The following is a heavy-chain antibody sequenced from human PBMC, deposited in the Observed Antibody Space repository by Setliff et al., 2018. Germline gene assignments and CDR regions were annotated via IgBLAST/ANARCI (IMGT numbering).Heavy chain of an antibody. CDR3: AGDPPGPHLVYTY. D-gene: IGHD3-16*01. J-gene: IGHJ4*02. CDR1: GFTFNTHA. V-gene: IGHV3-33*01. CDR2: IWADPNSNTK. Sequence: PGGSLRLSCAASGFTFNTHAMHWVRQAPGKGLEWVAMIWADPNSNTKYYADSVKGRFSVSRDNSRNTVFLQMTGLRAEDTALYYCAGDPPGPHLVYTYWGQGALVTVSS.